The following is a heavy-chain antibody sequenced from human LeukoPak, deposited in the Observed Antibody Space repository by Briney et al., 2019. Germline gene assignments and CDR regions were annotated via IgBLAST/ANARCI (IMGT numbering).Heavy chain of an antibody. CDR2: IVGSGVTT. Sequence: HPGGSLRLSCAASGFTVSSIYMNWVRQAPGKGLEWVSGIVGSGVTTYYADSVKGRFTISRDNSKNTLYLHMNGLRVEDTAIYYCARDERWIQFNYWGQGTLVTVSS. CDR1: GFTVSSIY. J-gene: IGHJ4*02. CDR3: ARDERWIQFNY. D-gene: IGHD5-18*01. V-gene: IGHV3-23*01.